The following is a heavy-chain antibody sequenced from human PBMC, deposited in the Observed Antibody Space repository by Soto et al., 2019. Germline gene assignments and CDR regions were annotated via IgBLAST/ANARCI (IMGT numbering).Heavy chain of an antibody. CDR1: GGTFSRYG. CDR3: ARTYYQWEALHYFDF. Sequence: QVQLVQSGAEVKKPGSSVKVSCTASGGTFSRYGFTWVRQAPGQGFQWMGGIIPIFGTTHYEQNFQGRLSITADESTSTVYMELSSLRSDDTPIYFCARTYYQWEALHYFDFWGQGTLVTVSS. J-gene: IGHJ4*02. V-gene: IGHV1-69*01. D-gene: IGHD1-26*01. CDR2: IIPIFGTT.